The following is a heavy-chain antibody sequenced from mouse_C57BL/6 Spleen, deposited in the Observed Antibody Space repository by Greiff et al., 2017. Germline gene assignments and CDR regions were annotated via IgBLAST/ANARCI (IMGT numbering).Heavy chain of an antibody. V-gene: IGHV1-55*01. CDR3: ARIYYGNYNYDY. CDR2: IYPGSGST. J-gene: IGHJ2*01. D-gene: IGHD2-1*01. CDR1: GYTFTSYW. Sequence: QVQLQQPGAELVKPGASVKLSCKASGYTFTSYWITWVKQRPGQGLEWIGDIYPGSGSTNYTEEFKCKATLTVDTSSSTAYMQLRSLTSEDSAVYYCARIYYGNYNYDYWGQGTTLTGSS.